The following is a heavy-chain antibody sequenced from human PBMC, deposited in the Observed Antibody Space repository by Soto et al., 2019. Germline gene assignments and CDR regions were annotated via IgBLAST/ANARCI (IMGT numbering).Heavy chain of an antibody. J-gene: IGHJ5*01. Sequence: GSLRLSCAASGFTFINSWMHWVRQAPGKGLVWVSRINTDGSSTTYADSVKGRFTISRDNAKNTLYLQMNSLRAEDTAVYYCARDGGGYSSTWYDSWGQGTLLTVS. CDR3: ARDGGGYSSTWYDS. V-gene: IGHV3-74*01. CDR1: GFTFINSW. D-gene: IGHD6-13*01. CDR2: INTDGSST.